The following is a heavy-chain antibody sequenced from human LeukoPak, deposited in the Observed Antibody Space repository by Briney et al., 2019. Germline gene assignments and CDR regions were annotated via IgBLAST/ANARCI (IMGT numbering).Heavy chain of an antibody. CDR2: INHSGST. CDR1: GGSFSGYY. D-gene: IGHD2-2*01. J-gene: IGHJ4*02. Sequence: PETLSLTCAVYGGSFSGYYWSWIRQPPGKGLEWIGEINHSGSTNYNPSLKSRVTISVDTSKNQFSLKLSSVTAADTAVYYCARARCSSTSCYHFDYWGQGTLVTVSS. V-gene: IGHV4-34*01. CDR3: ARARCSSTSCYHFDY.